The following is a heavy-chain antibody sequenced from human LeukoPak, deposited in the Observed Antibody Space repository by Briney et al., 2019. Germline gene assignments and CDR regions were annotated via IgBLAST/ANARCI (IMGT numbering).Heavy chain of an antibody. CDR1: GYTFTSYY. CDR2: INPSGGST. J-gene: IGHJ4*02. Sequence: ASVKVSCKASGYTFTSYYMHWVRQAPGQGLEWMGIINPSGGSTSYAQKLQGRVTMTRDTTTSTVYMELSSLRSEDTAVYYCARVASPIAAAGTWDYWGQGTLVTVSS. D-gene: IGHD6-13*01. CDR3: ARVASPIAAAGTWDY. V-gene: IGHV1-46*01.